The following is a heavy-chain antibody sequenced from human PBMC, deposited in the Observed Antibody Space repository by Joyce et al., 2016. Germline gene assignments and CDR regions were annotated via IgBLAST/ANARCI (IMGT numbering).Heavy chain of an antibody. CDR2: ISYDGSNK. J-gene: IGHJ4*02. V-gene: IGHV3-30*04. D-gene: IGHD4-17*01. CDR1: YA. Sequence: YAIHWVRQAPGTGLEWVGVISYDGSNKYYADSVKGRFTISRDNSKNMLYLQMNSLRAEDTAVYYCARRSGDFGVDYWGQGTLVTVSS. CDR3: ARRSGDFGVDY.